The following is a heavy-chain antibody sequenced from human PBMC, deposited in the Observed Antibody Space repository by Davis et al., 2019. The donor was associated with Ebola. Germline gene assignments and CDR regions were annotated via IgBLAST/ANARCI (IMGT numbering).Heavy chain of an antibody. D-gene: IGHD1-14*01. V-gene: IGHV4-39*01. CDR2: IHYSGRT. CDR1: GGSSSSGYYY. CDR3: ARHVITGYCFDN. Sequence: SETLSLTCTVSGGSSSSGYYYWSWIRQPPGKGLEWIGYIHYSGRTNYSPSLKSRVTISVDTSKKQLSLKLSSVTAADTAVFYCARHVITGYCFDNWGQGTLVTVSS. J-gene: IGHJ4*02.